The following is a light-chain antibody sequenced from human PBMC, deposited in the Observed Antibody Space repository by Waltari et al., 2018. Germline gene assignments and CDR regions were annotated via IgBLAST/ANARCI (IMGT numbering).Light chain of an antibody. CDR1: QSVSRT. J-gene: IGKJ1*01. Sequence: EIVLTQSPGTLSLSPGERATLSCRASQSVSRTLAWYQQKPGQAPRLLIYDASIRATGIADRCSGSGSGTDFSLTISRMEPEDFAVYYCQKYGTLPATFGQGTKVEIK. CDR3: QKYGTLPAT. CDR2: DAS. V-gene: IGKV3-20*01.